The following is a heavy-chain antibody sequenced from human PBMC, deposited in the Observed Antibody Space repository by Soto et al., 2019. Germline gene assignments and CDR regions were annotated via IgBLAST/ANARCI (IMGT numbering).Heavy chain of an antibody. CDR1: GGTIRSPDW. Sequence: SETLSLTCGVSGGTIRSPDWWTWVRQPPGKGLEWIGEIFQSGSTNYAPSLESRVTISVDKSKNQFSLTLTSVTAADTAVYFCARGRGRYSSGWSWFDPWGQGILVTVSS. CDR2: IFQSGST. CDR3: ARGRGRYSSGWSWFDP. V-gene: IGHV4-4*02. D-gene: IGHD6-19*01. J-gene: IGHJ5*02.